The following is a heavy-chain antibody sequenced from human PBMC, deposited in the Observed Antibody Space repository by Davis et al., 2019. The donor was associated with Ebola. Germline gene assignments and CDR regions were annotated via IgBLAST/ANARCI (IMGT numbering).Heavy chain of an antibody. CDR3: ARDPDYGDYGGFDY. Sequence: ASVKVSCKASGYTFTSYAMHWVRQAPGQRLEWMGWINAGNGNTKYSQKFQGRVTITRDTSASTAYMELSSLRSEDTAVYYCARDPDYGDYGGFDYWGQGTLVTVSS. V-gene: IGHV1-3*01. D-gene: IGHD4-17*01. CDR2: INAGNGNT. J-gene: IGHJ4*02. CDR1: GYTFTSYA.